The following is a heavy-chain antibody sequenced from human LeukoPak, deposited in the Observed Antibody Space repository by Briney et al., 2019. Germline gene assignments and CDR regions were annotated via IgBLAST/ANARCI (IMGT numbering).Heavy chain of an antibody. CDR2: IYYSGST. D-gene: IGHD5-24*01. J-gene: IGHJ3*02. CDR1: GGSISSYY. V-gene: IGHV4-59*01. Sequence: PSETLSLTCTVPGGSISSYYWSWIRQPPGKGLEWIGYIYYSGSTNYNPSLKSRVTISVDTSKNQFSLKLSSVTAADTAVHYCARHMGDGYNRGAFDIWGQGTMVTVSS. CDR3: ARHMGDGYNRGAFDI.